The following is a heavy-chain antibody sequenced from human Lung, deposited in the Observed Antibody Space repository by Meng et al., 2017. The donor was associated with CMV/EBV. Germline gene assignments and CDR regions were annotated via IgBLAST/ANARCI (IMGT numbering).Heavy chain of an antibody. CDR1: GFTFGDYA. CDR3: TRGGLTGDLWNGYPEY. J-gene: IGHJ4*02. CDR2: IRSKTYGGTT. D-gene: IGHD3-3*01. Sequence: GGSXRLXCTTSGFTFGDYAMNWVRQAPGKGLEWVGFIRSKTYGGTTDYAASVRGRFTSSRGDSKSIAYLQMTGLKIEDEAMYYCTRGGLTGDLWNGYPEYWXQGTXVTVSS. V-gene: IGHV3-49*04.